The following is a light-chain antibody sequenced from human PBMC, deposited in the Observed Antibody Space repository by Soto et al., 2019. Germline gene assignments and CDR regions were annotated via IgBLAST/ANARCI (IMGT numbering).Light chain of an antibody. V-gene: IGLV7-43*01. CDR3: LVYYGGGWV. CDR2: SIS. CDR1: TGAVTSGYY. J-gene: IGLJ3*02. Sequence: QTVVTQEPSLTVSPGGTVTLTCASSTGAVTSGYYPNWFQQKPGQAPRSLIYSISNKHSWTPARFPGSLLEGKAALTLSGVQPEDEAEYYCLVYYGGGWVFGGGTQLTVL.